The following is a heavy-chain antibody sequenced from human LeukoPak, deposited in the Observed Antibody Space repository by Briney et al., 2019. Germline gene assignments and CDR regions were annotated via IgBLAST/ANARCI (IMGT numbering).Heavy chain of an antibody. CDR1: GGSIITYY. CDR3: ARVDSSGYYYSFDY. Sequence: SQTLSLTCTVSGGSIITYYWSWIRQPPGKGLEWIGYIYYSGSTNYNPSLKSRVTISVDTSKNQFSLKLSSVTAAHTGVYYCARVDSSGYYYSFDYWGQRTLVTVSS. V-gene: IGHV4-59*01. J-gene: IGHJ4*02. CDR2: IYYSGST. D-gene: IGHD3-22*01.